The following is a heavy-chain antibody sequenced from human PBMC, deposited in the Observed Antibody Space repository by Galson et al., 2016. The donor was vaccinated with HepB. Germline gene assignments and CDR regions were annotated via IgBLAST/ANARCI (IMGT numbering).Heavy chain of an antibody. CDR1: AGSISSGGYS. V-gene: IGHV4-30-2*01. Sequence: TLSLTCTASAGSISSGGYSWSWIRQPPGKALEWIGHIYQSGNTDYNPSLRSRVTISLDTSRNQFSLKLRSVTAADTAVYYCARVSGDFWSGYLWGQGTLVTVSS. D-gene: IGHD3-3*01. CDR3: ARVSGDFWSGYL. CDR2: IYQSGNT. J-gene: IGHJ4*02.